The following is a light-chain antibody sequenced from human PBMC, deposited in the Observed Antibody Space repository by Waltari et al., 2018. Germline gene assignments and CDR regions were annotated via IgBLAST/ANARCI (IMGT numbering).Light chain of an antibody. CDR2: WAS. V-gene: IGKV4-1*01. CDR3: QQYYSTPYT. CDR1: QNVLYNSNNKNY. J-gene: IGKJ2*01. Sequence: DIVMTQSPDSLAVSLGERATINCKSSQNVLYNSNNKNYLAWYQQKPGQPPKLFIYWASTLESGGPDRVSGGGSGTDFSLTISSLQAEDVAVYYCQQYYSTPYTFGQGTKLEIK.